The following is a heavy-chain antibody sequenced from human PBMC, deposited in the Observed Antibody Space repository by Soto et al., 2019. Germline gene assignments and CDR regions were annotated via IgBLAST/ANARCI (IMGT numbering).Heavy chain of an antibody. CDR3: AKGLEYSSSREGYYFDY. V-gene: IGHV3-30*18. J-gene: IGHJ4*02. CDR2: ISYDGSNK. Sequence: GGSLRLSCAASGFTFSSYGMHWVRQAPGKGLEWVAVISYDGSNKYYADSVKGRFTISRDNSKNTLYLQMNSLRAEDTAVYYCAKGLEYSSSREGYYFDYWGQGTLVTVSS. CDR1: GFTFSSYG. D-gene: IGHD6-6*01.